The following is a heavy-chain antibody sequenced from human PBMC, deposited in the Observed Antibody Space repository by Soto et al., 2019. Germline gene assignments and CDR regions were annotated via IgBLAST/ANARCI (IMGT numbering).Heavy chain of an antibody. CDR2: SRNKANSYST. CDR1: GFTFSDHY. CDR3: ARFSGSYTRGIDY. V-gene: IGHV3-72*01. J-gene: IGHJ4*02. D-gene: IGHD1-26*01. Sequence: EVQLVESGGGLVQPGGSLRLSCAASGFTFSDHYMDWVRQAPGKGLEWVGRSRNKANSYSTEYAASVKGRFTISRVESKNSLYLQMNSLNTEDTAVYYCARFSGSYTRGIDYWGQGTLVTVSS.